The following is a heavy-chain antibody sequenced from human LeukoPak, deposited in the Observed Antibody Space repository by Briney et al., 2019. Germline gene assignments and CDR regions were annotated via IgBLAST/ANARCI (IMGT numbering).Heavy chain of an antibody. CDR3: ARQDTITTPEVDY. V-gene: IGHV4-39*01. CDR1: GGSISGSSYY. D-gene: IGHD3-3*01. J-gene: IGHJ4*02. Sequence: SSETLSLTCTVSGGSISGSSYYWGWLRQPPGKGLEWIANAYYSGTTYYNPSLKSRVTISVDTSKNQFSLKLSSVTAADTAVYYCARQDTITTPEVDYWGEGTPVTVSP. CDR2: AYYSGTT.